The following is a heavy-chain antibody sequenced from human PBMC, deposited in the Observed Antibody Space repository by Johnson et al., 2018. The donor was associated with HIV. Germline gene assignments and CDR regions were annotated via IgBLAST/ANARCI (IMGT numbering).Heavy chain of an antibody. CDR3: AKDGDDGDEADGTKGAFDI. D-gene: IGHD2-2*01. J-gene: IGHJ3*02. Sequence: VQLVESGGGLVQPGGSLRLSCAVSGFSFSNYWMHWVRQAPGKGLVWVARINSDGGSTSYVDSVKGRFTISRDNARNTLYLQMNSLRVEDTALYYCAKDGDDGDEADGTKGAFDIWGQGTMVTVSS. CDR2: INSDGGST. V-gene: IGHV3-74*01. CDR1: GFSFSNYW.